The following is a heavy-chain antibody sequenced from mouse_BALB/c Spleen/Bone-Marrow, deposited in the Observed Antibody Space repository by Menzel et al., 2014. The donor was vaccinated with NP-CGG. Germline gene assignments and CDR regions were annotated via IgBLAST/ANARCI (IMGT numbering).Heavy chain of an antibody. V-gene: IGHV3-2*02. CDR3: SRDYYGSSYFDY. D-gene: IGHD1-1*01. CDR1: GSSITSDYA. Sequence: EVKLEESGPGLVKPSQSLSLTCTVSGSSITSDYAWNWIRQFPGNKLEWMGFINYSGSTSYNPSLKSRISITRDTSKNQFFLQLNSVTTEDTATYYCSRDYYGSSYFDYWGQGTTLTVSS. CDR2: INYSGST. J-gene: IGHJ2*01.